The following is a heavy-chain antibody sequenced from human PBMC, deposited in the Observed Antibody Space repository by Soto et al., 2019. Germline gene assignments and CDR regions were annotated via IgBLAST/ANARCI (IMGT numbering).Heavy chain of an antibody. CDR3: ARDSRYYYDSSGYGPYAFDI. V-gene: IGHV1-69*13. CDR1: GGTFSSYA. Sequence: SVKVSCKASGGTFSSYAISWVRQAPGQGLEWMGGIIPIFGTANYAQKFQGRVTITADESTSTAYMELSSLRSEDTAAYYCARDSRYYYDSSGYGPYAFDIWGQGTMVTVSS. J-gene: IGHJ3*02. D-gene: IGHD3-22*01. CDR2: IIPIFGTA.